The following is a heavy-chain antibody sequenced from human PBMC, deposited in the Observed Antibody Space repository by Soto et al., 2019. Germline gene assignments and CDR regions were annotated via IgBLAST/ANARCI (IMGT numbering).Heavy chain of an antibody. D-gene: IGHD5-12*01. CDR3: AREKDVAPPGWLAP. CDR1: GDSISSYF. V-gene: IGHV4-4*07. Sequence: SETLSLTCTVSGDSISSYFWSWIRQPAGKGLEWIGRVHTSGSTTYNPSLKSRVTMSVDTSKSQFSLKLTSVTAADTAVYYCAREKDVAPPGWLAPSAQGTLVTVSS. CDR2: VHTSGST. J-gene: IGHJ5*02.